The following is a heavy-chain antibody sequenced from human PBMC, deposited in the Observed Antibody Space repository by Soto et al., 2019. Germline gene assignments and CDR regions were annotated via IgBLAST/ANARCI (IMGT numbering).Heavy chain of an antibody. J-gene: IGHJ5*02. CDR3: ARAVGIAVTGLDL. D-gene: IGHD6-19*01. CDR2: MNPVNGNA. V-gene: IGHV1-8*01. CDR1: GYTFTSSN. Sequence: QEQLVQSGAEVKRPGASVKVSCRASGYTFTSSNINWVRQAARQGPEWIGWMNPVNGNAAFAREFQGRVTMTRDTSTDTAYMEVGGLSSGDTAIYYCARAVGIAVTGLDLWGPGTLVTVSS.